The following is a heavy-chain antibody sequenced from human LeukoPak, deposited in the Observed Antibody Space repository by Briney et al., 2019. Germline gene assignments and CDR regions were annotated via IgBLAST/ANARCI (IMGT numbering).Heavy chain of an antibody. CDR3: ASAGRFRPPVS. D-gene: IGHD1-14*01. CDR2: ISHSGST. J-gene: IGHJ5*02. Sequence: SETLSLTCAVYGGSFSGYYWSWIRQPPGKGLEWIGEISHSGSTNYNPSPKSRVTISVDTSKNQYSLKLSSVAAADSAVYYCASAGRFRPPVSWGQGTLVTVSS. CDR1: GGSFSGYY. V-gene: IGHV4-34*01.